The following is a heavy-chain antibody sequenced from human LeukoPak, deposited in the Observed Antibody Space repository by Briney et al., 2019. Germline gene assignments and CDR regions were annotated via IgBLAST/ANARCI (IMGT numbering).Heavy chain of an antibody. Sequence: GRSLRLSCAASGFTFSSYAMHWVRQAPGKGLEWVAVISYDGSNKYYADSVKGRFTISRDNSKNTLYLQMNSLRAEDTAVYYCARNRDVLLWFGELVDYWGQGTLITVSS. CDR2: ISYDGSNK. CDR1: GFTFSSYA. J-gene: IGHJ4*02. CDR3: ARNRDVLLWFGELVDY. V-gene: IGHV3-30-3*01. D-gene: IGHD3-10*01.